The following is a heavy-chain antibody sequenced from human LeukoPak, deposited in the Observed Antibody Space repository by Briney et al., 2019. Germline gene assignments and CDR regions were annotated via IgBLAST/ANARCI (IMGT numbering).Heavy chain of an antibody. J-gene: IGHJ4*02. CDR2: IYSDGNK. Sequence: GGSLRLSCAIPGITISSDYMSWVRQAPGKGLEWVSVIYSDGNKYYADSVKGRFTISRDNSMNTLYLQMNSLRDEDTAVYYCARGGGAFCGGDCYRNFDYWGQGTLVTVSS. CDR1: GITISSDY. V-gene: IGHV3-66*01. D-gene: IGHD2-21*02. CDR3: ARGGGAFCGGDCYRNFDY.